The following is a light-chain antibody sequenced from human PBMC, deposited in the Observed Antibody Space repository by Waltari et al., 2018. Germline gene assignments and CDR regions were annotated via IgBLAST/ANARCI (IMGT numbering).Light chain of an antibody. CDR2: GAS. CDR1: QAIRSNY. J-gene: IGKJ1*01. Sequence: EIVLTQSPGTLSLSPGERATLSCRASQAIRSNYLAWYQQKPGQAPRLLIYGASNRAPCIPARCSGSGSGADFTLTISRLEPEDFAVYYCHQYHTSSWTFGQGTKVEIK. V-gene: IGKV3-20*01. CDR3: HQYHTSSWT.